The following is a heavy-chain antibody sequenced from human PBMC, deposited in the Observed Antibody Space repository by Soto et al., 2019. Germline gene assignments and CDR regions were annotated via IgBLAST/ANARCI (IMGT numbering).Heavy chain of an antibody. CDR1: GGSISSGDYY. Sequence: SETLSLTCTVSGGSISSGDYYWSWIRQPPGKGLEWIGYIYYSGSTYYNPSLKSRVTISVDTSKNQFSLNLFSMTAADTAIYYCAAHSGATYGPLDYWGQGALVTVSS. CDR2: IYYSGST. V-gene: IGHV4-30-4*01. D-gene: IGHD3-10*01. J-gene: IGHJ4*02. CDR3: AAHSGATYGPLDY.